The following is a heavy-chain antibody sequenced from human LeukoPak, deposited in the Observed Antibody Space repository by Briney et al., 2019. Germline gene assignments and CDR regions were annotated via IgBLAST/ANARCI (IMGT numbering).Heavy chain of an antibody. Sequence: ASVKVSCKASGYTFTGYYMHWVRQAPGQGLEWMGWINPNSGGTNYAQKFQGRVTMTRDTSISTAYMELSSLRSDDTAVYYCARGPNYYDSSGFHYRDWGQGTLVTVSS. CDR1: GYTFTGYY. V-gene: IGHV1-2*02. CDR3: ARGPNYYDSSGFHYRD. D-gene: IGHD3-22*01. J-gene: IGHJ4*02. CDR2: INPNSGGT.